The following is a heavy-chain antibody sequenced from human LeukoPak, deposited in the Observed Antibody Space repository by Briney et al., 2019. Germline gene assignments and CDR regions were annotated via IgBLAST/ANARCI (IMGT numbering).Heavy chain of an antibody. D-gene: IGHD3-10*01. V-gene: IGHV1-18*01. CDR2: ISAYNGGT. CDR1: GYTFTSYA. CDR3: ARDQLRYYGSNNYYSDMDF. Sequence: ASAKDSCKASGYTFTSYAIAWVRQAPGQGLEWMGWISAYNGGTNYAQKFRGRVTITTDTSTNTGYMELRSLRSDDTAVYFCARDQLRYYGSNNYYSDMDFWGQGTTVTVSS. J-gene: IGHJ6*02.